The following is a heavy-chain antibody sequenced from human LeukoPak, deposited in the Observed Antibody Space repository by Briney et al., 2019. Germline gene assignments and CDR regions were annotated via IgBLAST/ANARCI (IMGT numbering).Heavy chain of an antibody. D-gene: IGHD2-2*01. J-gene: IGHJ6*02. V-gene: IGHV3-11*05. CDR2: IRSSGSYT. CDR3: ARGMYHYYYDMDV. CDR1: GXPFSNHY. Sequence: GGSLRLSCAASGXPFSNHYLFWIRQAPGKGLEWVSYIRSSGSYTIYANSVKGRFTISRDNARNSLYLQMNSLTAEDMAVYYCARGMYHYYYDMDVWGQGTTVTVSS.